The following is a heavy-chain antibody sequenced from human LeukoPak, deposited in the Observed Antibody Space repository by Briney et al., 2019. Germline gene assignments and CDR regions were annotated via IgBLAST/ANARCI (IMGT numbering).Heavy chain of an antibody. J-gene: IGHJ4*02. CDR3: ARDARGYCSGGSCYFLDY. CDR1: GFTFSSYS. V-gene: IGHV3-21*01. Sequence: GGSLRLSCAASGFTFSSYSMNWVRQAPGKGLEWVSSISSSSSYIYYADSVKGRFTISRDNAKNSLYLQMNSPRAEDTAVYCCARDARGYCSGGSCYFLDYWGQGTLVTVSS. CDR2: ISSSSSYI. D-gene: IGHD2-15*01.